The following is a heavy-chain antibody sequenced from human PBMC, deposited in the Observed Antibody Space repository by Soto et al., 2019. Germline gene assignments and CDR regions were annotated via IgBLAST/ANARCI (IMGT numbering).Heavy chain of an antibody. CDR2: ISSSSSYI. CDR1: GFTFSSYS. Sequence: GGSLRLSCAASGFTFSSYSMNWVRQAPGKGLEWVSSISSSSSYIYYADSVKGRFTISRDNAKNSLYLQMNSLRAEDTAVYYCARDSVYYYGSGSTVDYWGQGTLVTVSS. D-gene: IGHD3-10*01. CDR3: ARDSVYYYGSGSTVDY. V-gene: IGHV3-21*01. J-gene: IGHJ4*02.